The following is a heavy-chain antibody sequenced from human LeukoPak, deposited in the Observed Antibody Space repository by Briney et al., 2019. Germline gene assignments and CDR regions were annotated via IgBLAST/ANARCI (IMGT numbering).Heavy chain of an antibody. CDR2: INHSGST. V-gene: IGHV4-34*01. CDR1: GGSFSGYY. D-gene: IGHD2-15*01. CDR3: ARARTPIDSGGSNWFDP. Sequence: SETLSLTCAVYGGSFSGYYWSWIRQPPGKGLEWIGEINHSGSTNYNPSLKSRVTISVDTSKNQFSLKLSSVTAADTAVYYCARARTPIDSGGSNWFDPWGQGTLVTVSS. J-gene: IGHJ5*02.